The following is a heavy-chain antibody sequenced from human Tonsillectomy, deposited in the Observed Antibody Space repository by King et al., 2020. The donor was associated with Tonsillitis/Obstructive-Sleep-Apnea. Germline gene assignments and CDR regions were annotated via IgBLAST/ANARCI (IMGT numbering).Heavy chain of an antibody. V-gene: IGHV4-4*02. J-gene: IGHJ1*01. Sequence: VPLQESGPGLVKPSGTLSLTCAVSGGSISSTNWWSWGRQPPGKGLEWIGEIHHSGSTNYNPSLKSRVTISVDKSKNQFSLKLSSVTAADTAVYYCARDPFCSRTSCYFFQPWGQGTLVTVSS. D-gene: IGHD2-2*01. CDR1: GGSISSTNW. CDR3: ARDPFCSRTSCYFFQP. CDR2: IHHSGST.